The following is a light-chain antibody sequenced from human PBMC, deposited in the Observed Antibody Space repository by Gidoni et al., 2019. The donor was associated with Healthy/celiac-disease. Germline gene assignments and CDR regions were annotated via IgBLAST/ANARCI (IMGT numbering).Light chain of an antibody. J-gene: IGLJ1*01. CDR2: EVS. Sequence: QSALTQPASVPGSPGQSITISCTGTTSDVGGYNYVSCYQQHPGKAPKLMIYEVSNRPSGVPDRFSGSKSGNTACPTICVLQAEDEADYYCSSYTSSSSYVFETGTKATVL. CDR3: SSYTSSSSYV. V-gene: IGLV2-14*01. CDR1: TSDVGGYNY.